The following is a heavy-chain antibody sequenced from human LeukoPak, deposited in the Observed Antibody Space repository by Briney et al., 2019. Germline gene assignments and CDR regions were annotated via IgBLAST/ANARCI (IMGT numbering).Heavy chain of an antibody. Sequence: ASVKVSCKASGGTFSSYAISWVRQAPGQGLEWMGGIIPIFGTANYAQKFQGRVTITADKSTSTAYMGLSSLRSEDTAVYYCAREVTMIVVVQHYAFDIWGQGTMVAVSS. D-gene: IGHD3-22*01. J-gene: IGHJ3*02. CDR2: IIPIFGTA. CDR1: GGTFSSYA. V-gene: IGHV1-69*06. CDR3: AREVTMIVVVQHYAFDI.